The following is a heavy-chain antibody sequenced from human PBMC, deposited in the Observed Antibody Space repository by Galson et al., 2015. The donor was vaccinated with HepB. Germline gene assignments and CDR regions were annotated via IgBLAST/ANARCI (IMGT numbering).Heavy chain of an antibody. CDR2: ISSDGENI. CDR3: ARCPFRNYYDSGTYFDF. V-gene: IGHV3-48*01. Sequence: SLRLSCAASDFSFSSYSFNWVRQAPGKGLQWISYISSDGENIYYADSVKGRFTISRDNAKNSLYLQMNSLRADDTAVYYCARCPFRNYYDSGTYFDFWGQGTPVTVSP. CDR1: DFSFSSYS. D-gene: IGHD3-10*01. J-gene: IGHJ4*02.